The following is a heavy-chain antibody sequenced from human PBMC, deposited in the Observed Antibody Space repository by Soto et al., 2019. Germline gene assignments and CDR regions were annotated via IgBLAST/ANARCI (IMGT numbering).Heavy chain of an antibody. CDR2: VYYSGTT. V-gene: IGHV4-61*01. Sequence: KPSETLSLTCSVSGGSVSNKTYYWSWIRQPPGKRLEWIGYVYYSGTTNYNPSLKGRVTISADLSKNQFSLRLSSVTTADTALYYCARTTAVPNTLRSRYFFDYWGQGTLVTVSS. CDR3: ARTTAVPNTLRSRYFFDY. D-gene: IGHD4-17*01. J-gene: IGHJ4*02. CDR1: GGSVSNKTYY.